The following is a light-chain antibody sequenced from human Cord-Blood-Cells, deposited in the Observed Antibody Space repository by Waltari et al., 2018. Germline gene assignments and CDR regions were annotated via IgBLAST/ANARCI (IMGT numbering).Light chain of an antibody. CDR1: QSISSW. V-gene: IGKV1-5*03. Sequence: DLQMTQSPSTLSASVGDRVTITCRASQSISSWFAWYQQKPGKAPKLLIYKASSLESGVPSRFSGSGSGTEVTLTISSLQPDDFATYYCQQYNSPMYTFGQGTKLEIK. J-gene: IGKJ2*01. CDR2: KAS. CDR3: QQYNSPMYT.